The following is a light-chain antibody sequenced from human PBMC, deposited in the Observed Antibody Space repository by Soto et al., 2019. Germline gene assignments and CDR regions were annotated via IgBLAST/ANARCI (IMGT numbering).Light chain of an antibody. CDR2: EVS. J-gene: IGLJ2*01. CDR1: SSDVGSYNL. CDR3: CSYAGRGVV. Sequence: QSVLTQPASVSGSPGQSITISCTGTSSDVGSYNLVSWYQQHPGKAPKLMIYEVSKRPSGVSNRFSGSKSGNTASLTISGLQAEDEADYYCCSYAGRGVVFGGGTQLTVL. V-gene: IGLV2-23*02.